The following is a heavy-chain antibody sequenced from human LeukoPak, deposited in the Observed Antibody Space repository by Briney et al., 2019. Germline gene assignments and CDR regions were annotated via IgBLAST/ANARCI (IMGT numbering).Heavy chain of an antibody. V-gene: IGHV1-8*03. Sequence: ASVKVSCKASGYTFTSYDINWVRQATGQGLEWMGWMNPNSGNTGYAQKFQGRVTITRNTSISTAYMELSSLGSEDTAVYYCARGTSGWGYCSSTSCHALYYYYYYMDVWGKGTTVTVSS. J-gene: IGHJ6*03. CDR1: GYTFTSYD. CDR3: ARGTSGWGYCSSTSCHALYYYYYYMDV. D-gene: IGHD2-2*01. CDR2: MNPNSGNT.